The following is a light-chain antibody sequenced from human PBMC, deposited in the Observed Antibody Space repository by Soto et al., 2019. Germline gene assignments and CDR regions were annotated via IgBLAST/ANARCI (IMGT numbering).Light chain of an antibody. CDR1: NSGSKS. CDR3: QVWDSSSDHVV. Sequence: SYVLTQPPSVSVAPGKTARITCGGNNSGSKSVHWYQQKPGQAPVLVIYYDNDRPSGIPERFSGSNSGNTATLTISRVEAGDEADYYCQVWDSSSDHVVFGGGTKLTVL. CDR2: YDN. V-gene: IGLV3-21*04. J-gene: IGLJ2*01.